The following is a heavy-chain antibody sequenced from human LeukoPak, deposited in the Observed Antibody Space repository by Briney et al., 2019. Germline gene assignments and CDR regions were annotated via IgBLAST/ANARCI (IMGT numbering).Heavy chain of an antibody. CDR3: AREGTSGWYYFDY. CDR1: GLTLSTYW. D-gene: IGHD6-19*01. CDR2: INSDGRST. V-gene: IGHV3-74*01. Sequence: PGGSPRLSCAASGLTLSTYWMHWVRQAPGKGLVWVSRINSDGRSTTYADFVKGRFPISRDNAKNTLYLQMNSLRAEDTAVYYCAREGTSGWYYFDYWGQGTLVTVPS. J-gene: IGHJ4*02.